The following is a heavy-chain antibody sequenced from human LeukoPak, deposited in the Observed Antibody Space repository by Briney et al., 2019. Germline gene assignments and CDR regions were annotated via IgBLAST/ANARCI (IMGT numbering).Heavy chain of an antibody. CDR2: IYPGNSDT. V-gene: IGHV5-51*01. CDR3: ARHSSIWYVDY. D-gene: IGHD6-13*01. Sequence: GESLKISCKGSGYSFTSYWIGWVRQMPGKGLEWMGIIYPGNSDTRYSPSFQGQVTISVDKSISTAYLQWSGLKAPDTAMYYCARHSSIWYVDYWGQGTLVTVSS. J-gene: IGHJ4*02. CDR1: GYSFTSYW.